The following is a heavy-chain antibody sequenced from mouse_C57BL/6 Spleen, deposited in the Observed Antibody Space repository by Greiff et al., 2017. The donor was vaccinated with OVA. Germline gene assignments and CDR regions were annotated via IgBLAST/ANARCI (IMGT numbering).Heavy chain of an antibody. Sequence: EVKLMESGGGLVQPGGSLKLSCAASGFTFSDYYMYWVRQTPEKRLEWVAYISNGGGSTYYPDTVKGRFLISRDNAKNTLYLQMIRLKSEDTAMYYCARDDYDGEGYWGQGTLVTVSA. V-gene: IGHV5-12*01. CDR2: ISNGGGST. CDR1: GFTFSDYY. D-gene: IGHD2-4*01. J-gene: IGHJ3*01. CDR3: ARDDYDGEGY.